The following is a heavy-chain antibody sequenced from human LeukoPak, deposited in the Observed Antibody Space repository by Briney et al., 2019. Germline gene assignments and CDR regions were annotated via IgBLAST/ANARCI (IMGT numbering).Heavy chain of an antibody. CDR1: GFTFSTFG. V-gene: IGHV3-23*01. CDR3: AKVGGKIAL. Sequence: PGGSLRLSCAASGFTFSTFGMNWVRQAPGKGLEWVSSINDSGGSTYYADSVKGRFTISRDNSKNTLYVQMNSLRAEDTATYYCAKVGGKIALWGQGTLVTVSS. D-gene: IGHD2/OR15-2a*01. J-gene: IGHJ4*02. CDR2: INDSGGST.